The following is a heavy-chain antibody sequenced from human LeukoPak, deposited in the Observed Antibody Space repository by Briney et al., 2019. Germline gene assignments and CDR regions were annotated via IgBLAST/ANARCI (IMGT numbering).Heavy chain of an antibody. CDR2: IHYRGST. CDR3: ARHWEGYSSVWYPDRGYYDY. Sequence: SETLSLTCTVSGGSISGYYWSWIRQPPGKGLEWIGYIHYRGSTNYSPSLKSRVTISVDTSKNQFSLKLSSVTAADTAVYYCARHWEGYSSVWYPDRGYYDYWGQGTLVTVSS. V-gene: IGHV4-59*08. D-gene: IGHD6-19*01. CDR1: GGSISGYY. J-gene: IGHJ4*02.